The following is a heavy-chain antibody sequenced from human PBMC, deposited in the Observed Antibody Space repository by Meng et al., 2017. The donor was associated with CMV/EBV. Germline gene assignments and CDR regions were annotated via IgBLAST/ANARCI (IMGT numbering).Heavy chain of an antibody. J-gene: IGHJ4*02. CDR1: GGSISSSSYY. D-gene: IGHD6-19*01. CDR2: IYYSGST. CDR3: RVYSSGWYYFDY. Sequence: GSLRLSCTVSGGSISSSSYYWGWIRHPPGKGLEWIGSIYYSGSTYYNPSLKSRVTISVDTSKNQFSLKLSSVTAADTAVYYCRVYSSGWYYFDYWGQGTLVTVSS. V-gene: IGHV4-39*07.